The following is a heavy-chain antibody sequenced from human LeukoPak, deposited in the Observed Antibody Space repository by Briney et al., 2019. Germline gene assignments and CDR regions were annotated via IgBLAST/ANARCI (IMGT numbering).Heavy chain of an antibody. CDR3: AKDTLLRFLEGSPPSTYFDY. V-gene: IGHV3-15*01. Sequence: PGGSLRLSCAASGFTFSNAWMSWVRQAPGKGLEWVGRIKSKTDGGTTDYAAPVKGRFTISRDDSKNTLYLQMNSLKTEDTAVYYCAKDTLLRFLEGSPPSTYFDYWGQGTLVTVSS. CDR2: IKSKTDGGTT. J-gene: IGHJ4*02. CDR1: GFTFSNAW. D-gene: IGHD3-3*01.